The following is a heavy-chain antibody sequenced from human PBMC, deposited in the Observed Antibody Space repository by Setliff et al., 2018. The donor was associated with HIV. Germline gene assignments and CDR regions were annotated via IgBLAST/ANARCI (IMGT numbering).Heavy chain of an antibody. V-gene: IGHV3-48*01. CDR3: ARDSYTPFLIPFYMDF. J-gene: IGHJ6*03. D-gene: IGHD2-21*01. CDR1: GFTFSSYS. Sequence: GGSLRLSCAASGFTFSSYSMNWVRQAPGKGLEWVSYISSSSSTIYYADSVKGRFTISRDNSNNTLYLQMNSLRAEDTAVYYCARDSYTPFLIPFYMDFWGEGTTVTVSS. CDR2: ISSSSSTI.